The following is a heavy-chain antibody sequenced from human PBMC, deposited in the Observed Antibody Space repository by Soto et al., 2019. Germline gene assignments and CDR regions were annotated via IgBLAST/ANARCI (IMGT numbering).Heavy chain of an antibody. CDR2: ISAYNGNT. J-gene: IGHJ4*02. Sequence: ASVKVSCKASGYTFNIYGISWVRQAPGQGLEWMGWISAYNGNTKYAQNFQGRVTMTTDTSTNTAHMELRSLRSDDTAVYYCARGRPHYVWGRYFDYWGQGTLVT. CDR3: ARGRPHYVWGRYFDY. V-gene: IGHV1-18*01. CDR1: GYTFNIYG. D-gene: IGHD3-16*01.